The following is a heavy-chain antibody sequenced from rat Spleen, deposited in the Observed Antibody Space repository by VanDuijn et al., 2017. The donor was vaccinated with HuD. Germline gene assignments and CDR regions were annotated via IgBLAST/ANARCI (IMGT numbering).Heavy chain of an antibody. CDR3: ARVPFDY. CDR1: GFSLTDNG. J-gene: IGHJ2*01. Sequence: VQLVESGGGLVQPSQTLSLTCTVSGFSLTDNGVVWIRQPPGKGLEWIAAISINGSTYYNSPLKSRLSISRDTSKSQVLLKMNSLQTEDTATYFCARVPFDYWGQGVMVTVSS. CDR2: ISINGST. V-gene: IGHV2S12*01.